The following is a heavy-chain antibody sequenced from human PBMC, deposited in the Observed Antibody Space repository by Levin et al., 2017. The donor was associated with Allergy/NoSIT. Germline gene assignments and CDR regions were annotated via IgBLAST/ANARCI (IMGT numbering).Heavy chain of an antibody. V-gene: IGHV3-7*01. CDR1: RFTFSSYW. J-gene: IGHJ4*02. CDR3: ATWGNYEDY. Sequence: PGGSLRLSCAASRFTFSSYWMSWVRQAPGKGLEWVANINQDGSEKYYVDSVKGRFTISRDNAKNSLSLQMNSLRAEDTAVYYCATWGNYEDYWGQGTLVTVSS. D-gene: IGHD1-7*01. CDR2: INQDGSEK.